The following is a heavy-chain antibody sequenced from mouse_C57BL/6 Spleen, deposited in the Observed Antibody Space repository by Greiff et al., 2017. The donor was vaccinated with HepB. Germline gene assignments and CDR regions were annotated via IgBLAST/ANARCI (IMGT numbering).Heavy chain of an antibody. Sequence: VHLVESGPGLVQPSQSLSITCTVSGFSLTSYGVHWVRQSPGKGLEWLGVIWSGGSTDYNAAFISRLSISKDNSKSQVFFKMNSLQADDTAIYYCARNKGSKASAMDYWGQGTSVTVSS. D-gene: IGHD3-3*01. CDR2: IWSGGST. CDR3: ARNKGSKASAMDY. V-gene: IGHV2-2*01. CDR1: GFSLTSYG. J-gene: IGHJ4*01.